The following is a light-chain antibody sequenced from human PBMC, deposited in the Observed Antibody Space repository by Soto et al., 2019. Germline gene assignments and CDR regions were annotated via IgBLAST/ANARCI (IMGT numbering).Light chain of an antibody. V-gene: IGKV3-20*01. CDR2: GAS. J-gene: IGKJ1*01. Sequence: EIVLTQSPGTLSLSPGERATLSCRASQSISSNYLAWYQQKPGQAPRLLIYGASSRATGIPDRFSGSGSGTDFTLTISKLEPEDYAIYYCPPDGSWTFGQGTKVEIK. CDR1: QSISSNY. CDR3: PPDGSWT.